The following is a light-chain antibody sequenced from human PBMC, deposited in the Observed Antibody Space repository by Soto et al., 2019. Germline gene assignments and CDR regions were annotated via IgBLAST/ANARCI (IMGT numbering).Light chain of an antibody. Sequence: QSALTQPASVSGSPGQSITISCTGTSSDVGAYNFVSWHQQHPGKAPKLMIYNVYDRPSGISYRFSGSKSGNTASLTISGLQGQDEAHYYCSAYTVSRTYVSGTGTKVTVL. CDR1: SSDVGAYNF. V-gene: IGLV2-14*03. J-gene: IGLJ1*01. CDR2: NVY. CDR3: SAYTVSRTYV.